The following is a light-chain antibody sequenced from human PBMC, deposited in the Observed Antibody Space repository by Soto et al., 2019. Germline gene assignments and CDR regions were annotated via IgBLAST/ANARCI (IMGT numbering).Light chain of an antibody. J-gene: IGKJ2*01. Sequence: DIQMTQSPSSLSAFVGDTVTITCRASQNINNYLNWYQLKPGKAPKLLIFGASNLKSGVPSRFSANGSVTDVSLIITSLQPEDFATYYCQQSYRQGRTFGQGTRL. CDR2: GAS. CDR1: QNINNY. CDR3: QQSYRQGRT. V-gene: IGKV1-39*01.